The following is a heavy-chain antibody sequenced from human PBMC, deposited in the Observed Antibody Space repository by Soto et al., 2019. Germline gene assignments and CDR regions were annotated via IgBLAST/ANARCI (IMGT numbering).Heavy chain of an antibody. CDR1: GDSVSSNSAA. Sequence: SQTLSLTCAISGDSVSSNSAAWNWIRQSPSRGLEWLGRTYYRSKWYNDYAVSVKSRITINPDTSKNQFSLQLNSVTPEDTAVYYFARGGSILEWLLWLPYYFGYWGQGTLVTVSS. CDR2: TYYRSKWYN. V-gene: IGHV6-1*01. D-gene: IGHD3-3*01. J-gene: IGHJ4*02. CDR3: ARGGSILEWLLWLPYYFGY.